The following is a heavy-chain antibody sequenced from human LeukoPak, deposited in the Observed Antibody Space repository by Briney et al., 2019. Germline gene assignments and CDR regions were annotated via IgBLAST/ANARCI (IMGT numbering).Heavy chain of an antibody. Sequence: SETLSLTCTVSGGSISSYYWSWIRQPPGKGLEWIGYIYYSGSTNYNPSLKSRVTISVDTSKNQFSLKLSSVTAADTAVYYCATYHAGLYYFDYWGQGTLVTVSS. D-gene: IGHD1-14*01. J-gene: IGHJ4*02. CDR3: ATYHAGLYYFDY. V-gene: IGHV4-59*01. CDR2: IYYSGST. CDR1: GGSISSYY.